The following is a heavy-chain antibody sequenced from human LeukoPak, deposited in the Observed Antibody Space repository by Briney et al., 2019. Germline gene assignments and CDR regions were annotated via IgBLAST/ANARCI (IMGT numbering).Heavy chain of an antibody. CDR1: GFTVSGNY. CDR3: AKDLMRDRWFGES. D-gene: IGHD3-10*01. V-gene: IGHV3-53*05. CDR2: IYSGGST. Sequence: PGGSLRLSCAASGFTVSGNYMNWVRQAPGKGLEWVSVIYSGGSTYYADSVKGRFTISRDNAKNSLYLQMNSLRPEDTAVYYCAKDLMRDRWFGESWGQGTLVTVSS. J-gene: IGHJ5*02.